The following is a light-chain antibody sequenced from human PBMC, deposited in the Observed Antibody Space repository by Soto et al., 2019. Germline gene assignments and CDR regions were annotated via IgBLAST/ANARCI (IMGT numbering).Light chain of an antibody. CDR3: QQRSNSWT. Sequence: EIVLTQSSATLSLSPGERATLSCGASQSVSSYLAWYQQKPGQAPRLLIYDASNRATGIPARFSGSGSGTDFTLTISSLEPEDFAVYYCQQRSNSWTFGQGTKVDIK. V-gene: IGKV3-11*01. CDR2: DAS. CDR1: QSVSSY. J-gene: IGKJ1*01.